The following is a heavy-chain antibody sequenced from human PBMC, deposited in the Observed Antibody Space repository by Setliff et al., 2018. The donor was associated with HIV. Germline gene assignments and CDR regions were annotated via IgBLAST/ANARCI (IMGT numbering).Heavy chain of an antibody. D-gene: IGHD3-16*01. CDR2: NDYRGNT. J-gene: IGHJ3*01. Sequence: SETMSLTCTVSDGHIGSTACYGGGICPPPGEGLEWIGSNDYRGNTYYNPSLRRRVTISVDTSKIQLSMKLNSVIAADPAVYYCARVGVDFVGGGYSPVPNWGQGTMVTVSS. V-gene: IGHV4-39*07. CDR1: DGHIGSTACY. CDR3: ARVGVDFVGGGYSPVPN.